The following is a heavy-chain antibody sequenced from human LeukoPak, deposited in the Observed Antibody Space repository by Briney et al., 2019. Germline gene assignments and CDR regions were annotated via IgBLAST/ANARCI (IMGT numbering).Heavy chain of an antibody. CDR3: ARGGVRRGYYDY. CDR2: INEDGSEK. D-gene: IGHD1-14*01. Sequence: GRSLRLSCAASGFTFTNYGLHWVRQDPGKGLEWVANINEDGSEKYYVDSVRGRFTISRDNAKNSLYLQMNSLRTEDTAIYYCARGGVRRGYYDYWGQGTLVTVSS. V-gene: IGHV3-7*01. J-gene: IGHJ4*02. CDR1: GFTFTNYG.